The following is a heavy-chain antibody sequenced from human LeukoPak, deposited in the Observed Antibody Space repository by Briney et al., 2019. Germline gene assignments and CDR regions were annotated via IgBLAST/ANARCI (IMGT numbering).Heavy chain of an antibody. J-gene: IGHJ6*03. CDR3: ARVEGDYYYYYYMDV. V-gene: IGHV3-53*01. Sequence: GGSLRLSCAASGFTVNNNYMIWVRQAPGKGLEWVSLIYSGGTTYYADSVKRRFTISRDNSKNTLYLQMNSLRTEDPAVYHCARVEGDYYYYYYMDVWGKGTTVTVSS. D-gene: IGHD2-21*02. CDR1: GFTVNNNY. CDR2: IYSGGTT.